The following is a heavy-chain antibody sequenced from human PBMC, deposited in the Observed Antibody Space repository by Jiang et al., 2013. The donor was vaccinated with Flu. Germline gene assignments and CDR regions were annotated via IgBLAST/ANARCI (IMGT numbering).Heavy chain of an antibody. J-gene: IGHJ4*02. CDR2: SILMTLIP. D-gene: IGHD6-19*01. Sequence: LKISCQGSGYSFSSLWIGWVRQMPGKAWSGWASSILMTLIPDTSPSFQGHVTISADKSISTAYLQWSSLTASDTAIYYCVRHAFGYSGWHYFDSWGQGTLVTVSS. CDR1: GYSFSSLW. CDR3: VRHAFGYSGWHYFDS. V-gene: IGHV5-51*01.